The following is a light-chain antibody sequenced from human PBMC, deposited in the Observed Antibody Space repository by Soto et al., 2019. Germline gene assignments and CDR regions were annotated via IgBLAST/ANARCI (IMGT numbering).Light chain of an antibody. CDR1: NSNIVKND. J-gene: IGLJ1*01. V-gene: IGLV1-47*02. CDR2: VDD. CDR3: AAWDDSLSAFV. Sequence: QSVLTQPPSVSGTPGQRVTISCSGSNSNIVKNDVYWYRHLPGTAPRLLIYVDDQRPSGVPDRFSASKSGTSASLAISGLRSDDEADYYCAAWDDSLSAFVFATGTKVTVL.